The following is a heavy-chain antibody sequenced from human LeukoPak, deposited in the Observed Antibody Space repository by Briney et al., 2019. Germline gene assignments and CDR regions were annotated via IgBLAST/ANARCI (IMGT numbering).Heavy chain of an antibody. CDR1: GGTFSSYA. V-gene: IGHV1-69*01. Sequence: GSSVKVSCKASGGTFSSYAISWVRQAPGQGLEWMGGIIPIFGTANYAQKFQGRVTITADESTSTAYMELSSLRSEDTAVYYCARGEGDGYNDYYYYMDVWGKGTTGTVSS. CDR2: IIPIFGTA. J-gene: IGHJ6*03. D-gene: IGHD5-24*01. CDR3: ARGEGDGYNDYYYYMDV.